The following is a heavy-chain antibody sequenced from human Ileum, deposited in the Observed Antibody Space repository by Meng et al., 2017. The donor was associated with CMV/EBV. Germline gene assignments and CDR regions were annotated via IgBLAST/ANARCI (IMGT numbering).Heavy chain of an antibody. J-gene: IGHJ4*02. CDR1: GGSIGSGGYY. V-gene: IGHV4-31*03. CDR2: IYYSGST. Sequence: CTVSGGSIGSGGYYWSWIRQHPGKGLEWIGYIYYSGSTYYNPSLKSRVAISVDTSKNQLSLKLSSVTAADTAVYYCARSSSTSCYRAWGQGTLVTVSS. CDR3: ARSSSTSCYRA. D-gene: IGHD2-2*01.